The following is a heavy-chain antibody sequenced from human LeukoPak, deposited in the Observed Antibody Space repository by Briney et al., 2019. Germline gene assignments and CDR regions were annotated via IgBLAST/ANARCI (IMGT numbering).Heavy chain of an antibody. J-gene: IGHJ4*02. CDR1: GFTLSNYW. Sequence: GGSLRLSCAASGFTLSNYWMHWVRQVPGKGGVWVSRINTDGSTIDYADSLKGRFTISRDEAKNTLYLQMYSLRDEDTAIYYCARAGSYRFDYWGQGTLVTVSS. CDR2: INTDGSTI. V-gene: IGHV3-74*01. D-gene: IGHD3-16*02. CDR3: ARAGSYRFDY.